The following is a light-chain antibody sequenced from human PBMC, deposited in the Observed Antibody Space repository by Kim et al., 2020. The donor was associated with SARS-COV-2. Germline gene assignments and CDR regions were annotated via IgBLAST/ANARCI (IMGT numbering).Light chain of an antibody. CDR2: KAS. CDR1: QNIDNW. J-gene: IGKJ1*01. CDR3: QQYETYCT. Sequence: DIQMTQSPSTLSASVGDRVTITCRASQNIDNWLAWYQQKPGKAPKLLIYKASRLHSGVPSRFSGSGSGTEFTLTISSLQPDDFGIYFCQQYETYCTFGLGTKVDIK. V-gene: IGKV1-5*03.